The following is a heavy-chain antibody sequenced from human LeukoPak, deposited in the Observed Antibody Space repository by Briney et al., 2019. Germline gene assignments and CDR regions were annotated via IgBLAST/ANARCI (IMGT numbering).Heavy chain of an antibody. J-gene: IGHJ4*02. CDR1: GFTFSNHA. CDR2: TSGSGATT. CDR3: AKDVQSWPTYFDY. V-gene: IGHV3-23*01. D-gene: IGHD1-1*01. Sequence: PGESLRLSCAASGFTFSNHAMSWVRQAPGKGLEWVSATSGSGATTYYADSVKGRFTVSKDNSKYTLYLQMNSLRAEDTAVYYCAKDVQSWPTYFDYWGQGTLVTVSS.